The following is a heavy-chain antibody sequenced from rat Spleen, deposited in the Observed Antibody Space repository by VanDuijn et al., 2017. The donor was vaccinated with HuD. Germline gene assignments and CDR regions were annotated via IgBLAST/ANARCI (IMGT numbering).Heavy chain of an antibody. Sequence: EVQLVESGGGLVQPGRSMKLSCAASGFTFSNYYMAWVRQAPTKGLEWVASISISGDDTYYRDSVKGRFTISRDDAKSTLYLQMDSLRSEDTATYYCTTVTDDIVELFAYWGQGTLVTVSS. V-gene: IGHV5-25*01. CDR2: ISISGDDT. CDR3: TTVTDDIVELFAY. D-gene: IGHD1-11*01. CDR1: GFTFSNYY. J-gene: IGHJ3*01.